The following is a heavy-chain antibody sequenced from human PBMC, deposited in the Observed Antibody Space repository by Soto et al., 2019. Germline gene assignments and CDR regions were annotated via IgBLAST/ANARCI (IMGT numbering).Heavy chain of an antibody. CDR2: IIPILGIA. D-gene: IGHD3-22*01. CDR1: GGTFSSYT. J-gene: IGHJ4*02. Sequence: QVQLVQSGAEVMKPGSSVKVSCKASGGTFSSYTISWVRQAPGQGLEWMGRIIPILGIANYAQKFQGRVTITADKSTSTAYMELSSLRSEDTAVYYCARDRGTYYYDSSGYYFDYWGQGTLVTVSS. CDR3: ARDRGTYYYDSSGYYFDY. V-gene: IGHV1-69*08.